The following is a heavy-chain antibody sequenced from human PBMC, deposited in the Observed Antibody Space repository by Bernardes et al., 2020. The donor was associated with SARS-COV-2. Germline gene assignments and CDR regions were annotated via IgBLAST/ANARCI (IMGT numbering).Heavy chain of an antibody. D-gene: IGHD3-9*01. J-gene: IGHJ3*02. Sequence: ASSKDSCKASGYTFTGYYMHWVRQAPGQGLEWMGRINPNSGGTNYAQKFQGRVTMTRDTSISTAYMELSRLRSDDTAVYYCARNYDILTGYYFDAFDIWGQGTMVTVSS. V-gene: IGHV1-2*06. CDR1: GYTFTGYY. CDR2: INPNSGGT. CDR3: ARNYDILTGYYFDAFDI.